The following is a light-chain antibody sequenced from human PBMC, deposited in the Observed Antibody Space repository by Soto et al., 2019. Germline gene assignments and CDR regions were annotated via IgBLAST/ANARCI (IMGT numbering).Light chain of an antibody. CDR1: SNDIGGYNY. J-gene: IGLJ1*01. V-gene: IGLV2-14*03. CDR2: DVT. Sequence: QSVLTQPASVSGSPGQSITTPCTGTSNDIGGYNYVSWYQQFPGKAPKLIIYDVTNRPSGVSFRFSGSKSGNTASLTISGLQAEDEAGYHCSSYSSNSTSRLFVAGTKVTVL. CDR3: SSYSSNSTSRL.